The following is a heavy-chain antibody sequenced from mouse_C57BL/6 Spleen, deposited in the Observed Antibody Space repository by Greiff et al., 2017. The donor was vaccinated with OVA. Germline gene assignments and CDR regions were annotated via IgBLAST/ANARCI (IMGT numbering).Heavy chain of an antibody. V-gene: IGHV5-4*01. D-gene: IGHD1-1*01. J-gene: IGHJ2*01. CDR3: ARDDYGSRPFLDY. Sequence: EVMLVESGGGLVKPGGSLKLSCAASGFTFSSYAMSWVRQTPEKRLEWVATISDGGSYTYYPDNVKGRFTISRDNAKNNLYLQMSHLKSEDTAMYYCARDDYGSRPFLDYWGQGTTLTVSS. CDR1: GFTFSSYA. CDR2: ISDGGSYT.